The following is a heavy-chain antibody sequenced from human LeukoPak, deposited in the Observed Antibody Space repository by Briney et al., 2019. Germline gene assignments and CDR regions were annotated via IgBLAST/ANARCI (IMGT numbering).Heavy chain of an antibody. CDR2: IRYDGKIK. CDR1: GFTLSSYG. Sequence: GGSLRLSCAASGFTLSSYGMHWFRQAPGKGLYWVAFIRYDGKIKYYADTVKGRFTISRDNSKNTLYLQMSSLRAEDTAVYYCAKGSGYSSKTNWFDPWGQGTLVTVSS. J-gene: IGHJ5*02. CDR3: AKGSGYSSKTNWFDP. D-gene: IGHD6-13*01. V-gene: IGHV3-30*02.